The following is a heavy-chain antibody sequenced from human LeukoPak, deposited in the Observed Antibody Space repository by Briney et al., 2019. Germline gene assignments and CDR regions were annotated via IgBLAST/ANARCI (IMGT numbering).Heavy chain of an antibody. CDR2: ISGSGAST. D-gene: IGHD4-17*01. V-gene: IGHV3-23*01. CDR1: GFTFNNYA. CDR3: AKGGGFGDYAEYYCFDY. Sequence: GGSLRLSCAASGFTFNNYAINWVRQAPGKGLEWVSSISGSGASTYYADSVKGRFTISRDNSKNTLYLQMNSLTAEDTAVYYCAKGGGFGDYAEYYCFDYWGQGTLVTVSS. J-gene: IGHJ4*02.